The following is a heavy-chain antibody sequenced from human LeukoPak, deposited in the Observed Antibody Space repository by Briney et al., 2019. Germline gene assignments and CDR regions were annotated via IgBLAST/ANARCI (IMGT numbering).Heavy chain of an antibody. D-gene: IGHD6-19*01. Sequence: SETLSLTCTVSGGSISSYYWSWIRQPPGKGLEWIGRIYTSGSTNYNPSLKSRVTISVDTSKNQFSLKLSSVTAADTAVYYCARVQWLVGGIFDYWGQGTLVTVSS. J-gene: IGHJ4*02. V-gene: IGHV4-4*08. CDR3: ARVQWLVGGIFDY. CDR1: GGSISSYY. CDR2: IYTSGST.